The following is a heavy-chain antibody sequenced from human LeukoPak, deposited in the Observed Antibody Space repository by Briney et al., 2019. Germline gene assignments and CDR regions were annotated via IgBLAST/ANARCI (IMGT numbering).Heavy chain of an antibody. V-gene: IGHV1-18*01. Sequence: GASVKVSCKASGYTFTSYGISWVRQAPGQGLEWMGWISAYNGNTNYAQKLQGRVTMTTDTSTSTAYMELRSLRSDDTAVYYCARVQYDYGDYVYFDYWGQGTLVTVSS. CDR2: ISAYNGNT. D-gene: IGHD4-17*01. CDR1: GYTFTSYG. CDR3: ARVQYDYGDYVYFDY. J-gene: IGHJ4*02.